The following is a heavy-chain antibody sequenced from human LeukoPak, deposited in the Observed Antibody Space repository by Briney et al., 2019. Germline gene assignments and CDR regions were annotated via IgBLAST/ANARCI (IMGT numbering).Heavy chain of an antibody. J-gene: IGHJ6*03. Sequence: PGGSLRLSCAASGFTFNNYNMNWVRQAPGKALEWVSSITSSGTYIFYADSVKGLFTISRDNAKNSLYLQMNSLGPEDTAVYYCARDPYSGNYGNYYYYYMDVWGKGTTVTVSS. CDR1: GFTFNNYN. CDR3: ARDPYSGNYGNYYYYYMDV. V-gene: IGHV3-21*01. CDR2: ITSSGTYI. D-gene: IGHD1-26*01.